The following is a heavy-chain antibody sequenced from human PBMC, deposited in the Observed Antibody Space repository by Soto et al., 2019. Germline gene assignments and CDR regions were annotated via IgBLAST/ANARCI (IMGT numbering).Heavy chain of an antibody. CDR2: ISYDGSNK. V-gene: IGHV3-30*18. D-gene: IGHD3-22*01. Sequence: QVQLVESGGGVVQPGRSLRLSCAASGFTFSSCGMHWVRQAPGKGLEWVAVISYDGSNKYYADSVKGRFTISRDNSKNTLYLQMNSLRAEDTAVYYCAKGSWVDGYYDRYYFDYWGQGTLVTVSS. CDR3: AKGSWVDGYYDRYYFDY. J-gene: IGHJ4*02. CDR1: GFTFSSCG.